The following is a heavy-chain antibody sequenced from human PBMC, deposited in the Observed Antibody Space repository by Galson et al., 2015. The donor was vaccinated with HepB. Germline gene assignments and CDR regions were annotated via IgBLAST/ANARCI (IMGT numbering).Heavy chain of an antibody. CDR3: ARFAGSITMIVVVKGYWYFDL. D-gene: IGHD3-22*01. J-gene: IGHJ2*01. CDR1: GGSISSGDYY. Sequence: LSLTCTVSGGSISSGDYYWSWIRQPPGKGLEWIGYIYYSGSTYYNPSLKSRVTISVDTSKNQFSLKLSSVTAADTAVYYCARFAGSITMIVVVKGYWYFDLWGRGTLVTVSS. V-gene: IGHV4-30-4*01. CDR2: IYYSGST.